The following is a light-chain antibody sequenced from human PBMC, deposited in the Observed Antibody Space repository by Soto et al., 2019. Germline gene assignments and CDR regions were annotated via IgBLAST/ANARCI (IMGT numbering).Light chain of an antibody. CDR1: SSNIGAGYD. CDR3: QSYDSSLSAWV. Sequence: QSVLTQPPSVSGAPGQRVTISCTGSSSNIGAGYDVHWYQQLPGTAPKLLIYGNKIRPSGVPDRISGSKSGTSASLAITGLQAEDEADYYCQSYDSSLSAWVFGGGTKLTVL. CDR2: GNK. J-gene: IGLJ3*02. V-gene: IGLV1-40*01.